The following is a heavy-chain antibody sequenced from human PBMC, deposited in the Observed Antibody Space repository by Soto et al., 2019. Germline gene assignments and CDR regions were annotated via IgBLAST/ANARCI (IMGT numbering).Heavy chain of an antibody. V-gene: IGHV3-23*01. CDR2: ISGSGGST. Sequence: GGSLRLSCAASGFTFSSYAMSWVRQAPGKGLEWVSAISGSGGSTYYADSVKGRFTISRDNSKNTLYLQMNSLRAEDTAVYYCAKARLYYYDSSGSFVFDPWGQGTLVTVSS. J-gene: IGHJ5*02. D-gene: IGHD3-22*01. CDR1: GFTFSSYA. CDR3: AKARLYYYDSSGSFVFDP.